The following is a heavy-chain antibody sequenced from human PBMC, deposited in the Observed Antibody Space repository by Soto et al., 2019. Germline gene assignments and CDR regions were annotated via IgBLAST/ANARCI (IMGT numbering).Heavy chain of an antibody. D-gene: IGHD3-3*01. Sequence: GGSLRLSCAASGFTFSSYGMHWVRQAPGKGLEWVAVIWYDGSNKYYADSVKGRFTISRDNSKNTLYLQMNSLRAEDTAVYYCARDSEYYDFWSGSGPTINAFEICGQGTMVTVSS. J-gene: IGHJ3*02. V-gene: IGHV3-33*01. CDR2: IWYDGSNK. CDR1: GFTFSSYG. CDR3: ARDSEYYDFWSGSGPTINAFEI.